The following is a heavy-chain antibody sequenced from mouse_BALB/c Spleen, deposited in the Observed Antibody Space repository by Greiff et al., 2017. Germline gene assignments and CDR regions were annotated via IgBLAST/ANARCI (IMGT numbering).Heavy chain of an antibody. CDR3: ARRGYRYGPGNFDV. D-gene: IGHD2-14*01. CDR1: GYTFTEYT. J-gene: IGHJ1*01. CDR2: ILPGSGST. Sequence: VKLVESGPELVKPGASVKISCKTSGYTFTEYTMHWVKQRPGHGLEWIGEILPGSGSTNYNEKFKGKATFTADTSSNTAYMQLSSLTSEDSAVYYCARRGYRYGPGNFDVWGAGTTVTVSS. V-gene: IGHV1-9*01.